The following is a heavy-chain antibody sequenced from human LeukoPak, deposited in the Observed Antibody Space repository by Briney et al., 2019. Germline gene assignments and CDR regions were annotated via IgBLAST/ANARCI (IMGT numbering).Heavy chain of an antibody. J-gene: IGHJ4*01. CDR3: ARDRGAYCGGACYLGFDY. CDR1: GFTFSSYT. CDR2: IAGSSGYI. V-gene: IGHV3-21*01. Sequence: SGESLRLSCAASGFTFSSYTMNWVRQAPGKGLEGVSSIAGSSGYISYADSLKGRFTIFRNNAKKSLYLQMTSLTAEDTAVYYCARDRGAYCGGACYLGFDYWGRGTLVTVSS. D-gene: IGHD2-21*02.